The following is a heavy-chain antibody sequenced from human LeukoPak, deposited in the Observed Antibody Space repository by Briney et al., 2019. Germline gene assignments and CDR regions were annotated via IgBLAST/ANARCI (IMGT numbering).Heavy chain of an antibody. CDR1: GDSVSFNSAA. Sequence: SQTLSLTCAISGDSVSFNSAAWNWIRQSPSRGLEWLGRTYYRSKWYNEYAVTVKSRITINPDTSKNQVSLQLNSVTPEDTAVNYCATHLFDYWGQGTLVTVSS. CDR3: ATHLFDY. J-gene: IGHJ4*02. V-gene: IGHV6-1*01. CDR2: TYYRSKWYN.